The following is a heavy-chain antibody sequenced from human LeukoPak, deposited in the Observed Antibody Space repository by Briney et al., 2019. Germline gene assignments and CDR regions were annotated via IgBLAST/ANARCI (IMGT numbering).Heavy chain of an antibody. J-gene: IGHJ3*02. CDR1: GGSISSYNW. D-gene: IGHD6-19*01. CDR3: ATDSSSGLSYDAFDI. CDR2: IYHSGST. V-gene: IGHV4-4*02. Sequence: PSETLSLTCVVSGGSISSYNWWSWVRQPPGKGLEWIGEIYHSGSTNYNPSLKSRVTISLDKSKNQFSLKLSSVTAADTAVYYCATDSSSGLSYDAFDIWGQGTMVTVSS.